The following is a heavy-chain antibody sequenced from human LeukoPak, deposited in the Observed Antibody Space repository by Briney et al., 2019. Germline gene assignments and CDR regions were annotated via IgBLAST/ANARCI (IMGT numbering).Heavy chain of an antibody. CDR2: IIPIFGTT. J-gene: IGHJ6*02. CDR3: ARDMAGTYGMDV. CDR1: GGTFSSYA. D-gene: IGHD3-10*01. V-gene: IGHV1-69*13. Sequence: ASVKVSCKASGGTFSSYAISWVRQAPGQGLEWMGGIIPIFGTTNYAQKFQGRVTITADEPTSTAYMELSSLRSEDTAVYYCARDMAGTYGMDVWGQGTTVTVSS.